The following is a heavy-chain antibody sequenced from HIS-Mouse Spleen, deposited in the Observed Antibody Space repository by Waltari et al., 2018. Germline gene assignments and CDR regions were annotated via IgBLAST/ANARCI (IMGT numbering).Heavy chain of an antibody. D-gene: IGHD6-6*01. V-gene: IGHV4-34*01. J-gene: IGHJ4*02. CDR3: ARGLAARFDY. CDR2: INHSGST. CDR1: GGSFSGYY. Sequence: QVQLQQWGAGLLKPSETLSLTCAAYGGSFSGYYWIWIRQPPGKGLEWIGEINHSGSTNYNPSLKSRVTISVDTSKNQFSLKLSSVTAADTAVYYCARGLAARFDYWGQGTLVTVSS.